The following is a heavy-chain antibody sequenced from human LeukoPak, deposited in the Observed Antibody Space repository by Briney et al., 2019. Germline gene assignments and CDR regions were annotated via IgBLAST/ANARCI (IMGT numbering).Heavy chain of an antibody. Sequence: PSETLSLTCTVPGGSISRSSYYWGWIRQPPGKGLEWIGSIYYSGSTYYNPSLKSRVTISVDTSKNQFSLKLSSVTAADTAVYYCARLGTMGSNWFDPWGQGTLVTVSS. CDR3: ARLGTMGSNWFDP. V-gene: IGHV4-39*01. D-gene: IGHD5-12*01. J-gene: IGHJ5*02. CDR1: GGSISRSSYY. CDR2: IYYSGST.